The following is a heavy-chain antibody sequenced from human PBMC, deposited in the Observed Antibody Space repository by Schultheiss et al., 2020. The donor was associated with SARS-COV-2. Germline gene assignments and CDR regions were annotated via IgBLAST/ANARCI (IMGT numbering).Heavy chain of an antibody. J-gene: IGHJ3*02. CDR3: ARGGSSSGERAFDI. Sequence: GGSLRLSCAASGFTFSSYAMHWVRQAPGKGLEWVAVISYDGSNKYYADSVKGRFTISRDNSKNTLYLQMNSLRAGDTAVYYCARGGSSSGERAFDIWGQGTMVTVSS. CDR2: ISYDGSNK. V-gene: IGHV3-30*07. D-gene: IGHD6-13*01. CDR1: GFTFSSYA.